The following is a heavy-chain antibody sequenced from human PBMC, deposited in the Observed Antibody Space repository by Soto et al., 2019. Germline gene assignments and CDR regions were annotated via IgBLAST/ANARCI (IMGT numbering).Heavy chain of an antibody. Sequence: GESLKISCKGSGYSFTSYWIGWVRQMPGKGLEWMGIIYPGGSDTRYSPSFQGQVTISADKSISTAYLQWSSLKASDTAMYYCARQDIDYGASEVYYGMDVWGQGTTVTVSS. V-gene: IGHV5-51*01. D-gene: IGHD4-17*01. J-gene: IGHJ6*02. CDR1: GYSFTSYW. CDR2: IYPGGSDT. CDR3: ARQDIDYGASEVYYGMDV.